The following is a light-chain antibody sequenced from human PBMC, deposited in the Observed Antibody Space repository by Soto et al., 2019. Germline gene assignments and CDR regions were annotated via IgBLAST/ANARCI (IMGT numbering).Light chain of an antibody. CDR3: SSHTSSRSLV. Sequence: QSALTQPASVSGSPGQSITISCTGTSSDIGAYNFVSWYQHHPGNPPKLLIYDVTNRPSGVSNRFSASKSGNTASLTISGLQTEDEAEYYCSSHTSSRSLVFRTGTKLTVL. V-gene: IGLV2-14*03. CDR2: DVT. J-gene: IGLJ1*01. CDR1: SSDIGAYNF.